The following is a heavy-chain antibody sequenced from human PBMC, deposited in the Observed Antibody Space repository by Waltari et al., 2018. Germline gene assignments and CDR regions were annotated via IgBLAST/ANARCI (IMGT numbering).Heavy chain of an antibody. CDR1: GFPLTGFY. Sequence: QVQLVQSGAEVRRPGASMKVSCKTSGFPLTGFYIHWVRQAPGQGLQWMGRISPNNGGPNFAQTFQGRVTMTRDTSINTAYMGLSRLTFDDTAVYFCARRYIESTTDAFDIWGQGNMLTVSS. CDR3: ARRYIESTTDAFDI. V-gene: IGHV1-2*06. J-gene: IGHJ3*02. CDR2: ISPNNGGP. D-gene: IGHD2-2*02.